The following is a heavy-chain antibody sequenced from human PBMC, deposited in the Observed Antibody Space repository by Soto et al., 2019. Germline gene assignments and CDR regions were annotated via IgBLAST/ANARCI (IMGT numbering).Heavy chain of an antibody. J-gene: IGHJ3*02. CDR2: INHSGST. CDR3: ARKNYYAFDI. Sequence: SETLSLTCAVYGGSFSGYYWSWIRQPPGKGLEWIGEINHSGSTNYNPSLKSRVTISVDTSKNQFSLKLSSVTAADTAVYYCARKNYYAFDIWGQGTMVTVSS. D-gene: IGHD1-7*01. CDR1: GGSFSGYY. V-gene: IGHV4-34*01.